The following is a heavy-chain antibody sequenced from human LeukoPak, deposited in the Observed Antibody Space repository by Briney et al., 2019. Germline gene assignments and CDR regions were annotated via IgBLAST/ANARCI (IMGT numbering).Heavy chain of an antibody. CDR3: AREGGDDRSSFFDY. V-gene: IGHV1-2*02. Sequence: GASVKVSCKASGYTFTGYYLHWVRQAPGQGLEWMGWINPNSGGTNYAQKFQGRVTMTRDTSISTAYMELSRLRYDDTAVYYCAREGGDDRSSFFDYWGQGTLVTVSS. CDR1: GYTFTGYY. J-gene: IGHJ4*02. CDR2: INPNSGGT. D-gene: IGHD3-22*01.